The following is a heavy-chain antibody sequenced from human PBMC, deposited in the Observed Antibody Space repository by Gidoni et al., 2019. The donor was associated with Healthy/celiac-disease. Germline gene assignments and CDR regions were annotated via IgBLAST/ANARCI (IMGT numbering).Heavy chain of an antibody. CDR1: GFNVSSYS. V-gene: IGHV3-21*06. CDR2: ISSSSSYI. J-gene: IGHJ3*02. CDR3: ASDACDI. Sequence: EVQLVESGGGVVERGGCRGSPCAASGFNVSSYSMNWVRQAPGKGLAWASSISSSSSYIYYADSVKVRFTISRDNAKNSLYLQMTRLRAEDTAVYYCASDACDIWGQGTMVTVSS.